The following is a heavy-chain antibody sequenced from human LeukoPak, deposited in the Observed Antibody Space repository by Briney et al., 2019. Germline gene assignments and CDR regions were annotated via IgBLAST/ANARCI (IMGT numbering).Heavy chain of an antibody. D-gene: IGHD3-10*01. CDR1: GFTFDDYA. Sequence: GGSLRLSCAASGFTFDDYAMHWVRQAPGKGLEWVAVTSYDGSIQYYADSVKGRFTISRDNSKNTLYLQMNSLRAEDTAVYYCARVRVGAYDFEYWGQGALVTVSS. CDR3: ARVRVGAYDFEY. CDR2: TSYDGSIQ. J-gene: IGHJ4*02. V-gene: IGHV3-30-3*01.